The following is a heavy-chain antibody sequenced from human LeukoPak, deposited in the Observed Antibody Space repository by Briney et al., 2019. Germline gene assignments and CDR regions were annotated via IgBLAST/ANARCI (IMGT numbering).Heavy chain of an antibody. CDR3: ARVSTALDY. CDR2: ISSSGSTI. D-gene: IGHD2/OR15-2a*01. J-gene: IGHJ4*02. CDR1: GFTFSSYE. V-gene: IGHV3-48*03. Sequence: WGSLRLSCAASGFTFSSYEMNWVRQAPGKGLEWVSYISSSGSTIYYADSVKGRFTISRDNAKNSLYLQMNSLRAEDTAVYYCARVSTALDYWGQGTLVTVSS.